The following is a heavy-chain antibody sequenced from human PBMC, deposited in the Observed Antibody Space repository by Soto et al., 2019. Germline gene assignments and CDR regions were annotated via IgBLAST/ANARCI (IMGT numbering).Heavy chain of an antibody. CDR2: IGVSGGLT. CDR3: AKDLGGVGTWNDFDY. D-gene: IGHD1-1*01. V-gene: IGHV3-23*01. CDR1: GFTFRSYA. J-gene: IGHJ4*02. Sequence: EVQLLESGGGLVQPGGSLRLSCAASGFTFRSYAMSWVRQAPGKGLEWVSAIGVSGGLTYYVDSVKGRFTISRDNSQNTLYLQMNSLRAEDTAVYYCAKDLGGVGTWNDFDYWGQGTLVTVSS.